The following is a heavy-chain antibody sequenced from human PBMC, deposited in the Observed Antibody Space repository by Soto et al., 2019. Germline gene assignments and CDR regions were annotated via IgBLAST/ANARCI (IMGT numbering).Heavy chain of an antibody. V-gene: IGHV4-59*01. CDR3: ARLISSSWYGALDY. CDR2: IYYSGST. J-gene: IGHJ4*02. D-gene: IGHD6-13*01. Sequence: SETLSLTCTVSGGSISSYYWSWIRQPPWKGLEWIGYIYYSGSTNYNPSLKSRVTISVDTSKNQFSLKLSSVTAADTAVYYRARLISSSWYGALDYWGQGTLVTVSS. CDR1: GGSISSYY.